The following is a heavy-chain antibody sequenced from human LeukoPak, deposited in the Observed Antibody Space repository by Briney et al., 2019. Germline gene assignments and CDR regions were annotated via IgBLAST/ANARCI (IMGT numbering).Heavy chain of an antibody. Sequence: GGSLRLSCAAAGFTFTNACMNWVRQAPGNGLEWVVRLKSKADSETIDHAAPVKGRLTFSRDDSNNMLYLQMNSLKSEDTAVYYCSTLTSRGLSDSWGQGTLVTVSS. CDR2: LKSKADSETI. D-gene: IGHD1-20*01. V-gene: IGHV3-15*07. J-gene: IGHJ4*02. CDR1: GFTFTNAC. CDR3: STLTSRGLSDS.